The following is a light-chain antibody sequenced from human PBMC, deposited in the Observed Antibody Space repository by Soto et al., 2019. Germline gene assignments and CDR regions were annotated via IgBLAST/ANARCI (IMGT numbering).Light chain of an antibody. V-gene: IGLV2-14*01. Sequence: QSALTQPASVSGSPGQSITISCTGTSSDVGGYNYVSWYQQHPGKAPKLMIYDVSNRPSGVSNRFSGSKSGNTASLTISGLRAEDEADYYRSSYTSSSTLVVFGGGTKLTVL. CDR3: SSYTSSSTLVV. J-gene: IGLJ2*01. CDR1: SSDVGGYNY. CDR2: DVS.